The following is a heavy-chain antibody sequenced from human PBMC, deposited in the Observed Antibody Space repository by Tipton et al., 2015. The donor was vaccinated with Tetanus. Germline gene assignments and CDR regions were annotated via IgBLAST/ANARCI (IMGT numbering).Heavy chain of an antibody. CDR3: ARVKGTYNHYGLDV. CDR1: GGSISSGDYS. V-gene: IGHV4-30-2*01. J-gene: IGHJ6*02. CDR2: IYDSGST. D-gene: IGHD3-10*01. Sequence: TLSLTCAVSGGSISSGDYSWSWIRQPPGKGLEWIGYIYDSGSTYYNPSLKSRVTISEDRSKNQISLRLRSVTAADTAVYYCARVKGTYNHYGLDVWGQGTTVTVS.